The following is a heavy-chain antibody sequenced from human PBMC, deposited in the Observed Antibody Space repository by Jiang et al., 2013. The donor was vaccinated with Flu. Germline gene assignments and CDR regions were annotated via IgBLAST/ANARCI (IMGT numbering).Heavy chain of an antibody. CDR2: IIPIFGTS. D-gene: IGHD5-18*01. V-gene: IGHV1-69*01. CDR3: ARGVGGYSHGYILY. CDR1: YG. J-gene: IGHJ4*02. Sequence: YGISWVRQAPGQGLEWMGGIIPIFGTSDFAQKFQGRLTIIADESTSTAYMELSGLRSEDTAVYYCARGVGGYSHGYILYWGQGTLVTVSS.